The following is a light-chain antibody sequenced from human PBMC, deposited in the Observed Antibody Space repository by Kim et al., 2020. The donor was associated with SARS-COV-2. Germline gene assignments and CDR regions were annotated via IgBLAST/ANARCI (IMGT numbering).Light chain of an antibody. V-gene: IGKV3-15*01. CDR2: GAS. CDR1: QSVSTK. J-gene: IGKJ1*01. CDR3: QQYNNWPRT. Sequence: ETVMTQSPATQSVSPGERATLSCRASQSVSTKVAWYQQRPGQAPRLLIYGASTRATGIPARFSGSGSGTEFTLTISSLQSEDFAVYYCQQYNNWPRTFGQGTKVDIK.